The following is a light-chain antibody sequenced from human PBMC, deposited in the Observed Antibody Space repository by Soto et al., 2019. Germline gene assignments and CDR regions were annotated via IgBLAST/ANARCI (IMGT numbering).Light chain of an antibody. CDR3: SSYAGSNYPYV. Sequence: QSVLTQPPSASGSPGQSVTISCTGTSGDVGAYDYVSWYQQHPGKAPKLLIYEVTKRPLGVPDRFSGSKSGNAASLTVSGLQAEDEADYYSSSYAGSNYPYVFGTGTKLTVL. CDR2: EVT. J-gene: IGLJ1*01. CDR1: SGDVGAYDY. V-gene: IGLV2-8*01.